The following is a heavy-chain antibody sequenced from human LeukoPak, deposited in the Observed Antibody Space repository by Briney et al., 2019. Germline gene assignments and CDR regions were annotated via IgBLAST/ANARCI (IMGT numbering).Heavy chain of an antibody. V-gene: IGHV4-34*01. D-gene: IGHD3-22*01. CDR3: ARRGYYDSSGYVFDY. CDR1: GGSFSGYY. Sequence: SETLYLSCAVYGGSFSGYYWGWVRQPPGQGLEWSGEINHSGSTNFNPSLKSRVTISVDTSKNQFSLKLSSVTAADTAVYYCARRGYYDSSGYVFDYWGQGTLVTVSS. J-gene: IGHJ4*02. CDR2: INHSGST.